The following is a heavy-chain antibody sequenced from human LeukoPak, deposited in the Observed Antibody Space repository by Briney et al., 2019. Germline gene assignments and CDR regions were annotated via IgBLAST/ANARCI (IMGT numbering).Heavy chain of an antibody. Sequence: GGSLRLSCAASGFTFSSYSMNWVRQAPGKGLEWVSYISSSSTIYYADSVKGRFTISRDNAKNSLYLQMNSLRDEDTAVYYCARDLGYDSSGYYSLDYWGQGTLVTVSS. V-gene: IGHV3-48*02. CDR3: ARDLGYDSSGYYSLDY. D-gene: IGHD3-22*01. CDR2: ISSSSTI. J-gene: IGHJ4*02. CDR1: GFTFSSYS.